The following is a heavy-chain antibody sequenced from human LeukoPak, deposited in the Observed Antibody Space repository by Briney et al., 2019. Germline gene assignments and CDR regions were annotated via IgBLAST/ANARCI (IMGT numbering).Heavy chain of an antibody. D-gene: IGHD3-16*02. CDR2: ITPIFGTA. Sequence: SVKVSCKASGGTFSSYAISWVRQAPGQGLEWMGGITPIFGTANYAQKFQGRVTITADKSTSTAYMELSSLRSEDTAVYYCARDKSPMITFGGVIVPDAFDIWGQGTMVTVSS. V-gene: IGHV1-69*06. CDR1: GGTFSSYA. J-gene: IGHJ3*02. CDR3: ARDKSPMITFGGVIVPDAFDI.